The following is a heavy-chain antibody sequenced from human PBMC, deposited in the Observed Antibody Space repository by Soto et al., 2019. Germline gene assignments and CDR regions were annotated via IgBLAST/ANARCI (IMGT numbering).Heavy chain of an antibody. D-gene: IGHD3-10*01. CDR1: GVTFSSYA. V-gene: IGHV3-23*01. CDR3: AKTSGVTSAYYYYYGMDV. J-gene: IGHJ6*02. CDR2: ISGSGGST. Sequence: LSLSCAASGVTFSSYAMSWVRQAPGEGLEWVSAISGSGGSTYYADSVKGRFTISRDNSKNTLYLQMNSLRAEDTAVYYCAKTSGVTSAYYYYYGMDVWGQGTTVTVSS.